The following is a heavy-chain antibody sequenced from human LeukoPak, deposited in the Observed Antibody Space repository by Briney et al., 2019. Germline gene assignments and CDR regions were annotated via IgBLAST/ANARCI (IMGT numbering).Heavy chain of an antibody. CDR1: GYTFTSYG. CDR3: ARQGTTGTTLGDWFDP. CDR2: ISAYNGNT. J-gene: IGHJ5*02. D-gene: IGHD1-1*01. V-gene: IGHV1-18*01. Sequence: GASVKVSCKASGYTFTSYGISWVRQAPGQGLDWMGWISAYNGNTNYAQKLQGRVTMTTDTSTSTAYMELRSLRSDDTAVYYCARQGTTGTTLGDWFDPWGQGTLVTVSS.